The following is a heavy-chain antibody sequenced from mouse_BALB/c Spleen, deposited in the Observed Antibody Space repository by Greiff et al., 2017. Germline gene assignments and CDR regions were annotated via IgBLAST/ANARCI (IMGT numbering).Heavy chain of an antibody. D-gene: IGHD1-2*01. J-gene: IGHJ2*01. CDR3: ARGEEIHYYGYFDC. CDR2: ISSGGST. V-gene: IGHV5-6-5*01. CDR1: GFTFSSYA. Sequence: EVQGVESGGGLVKPGGSLKLSCAASGFTFSSYAMSWVRQTPEKRLEWVASISSGGSTYYPDSVKGRFTISRDNARNILYLQMSSLRSEDTAMYYCARGEEIHYYGYFDCWGQGTTLTVSS.